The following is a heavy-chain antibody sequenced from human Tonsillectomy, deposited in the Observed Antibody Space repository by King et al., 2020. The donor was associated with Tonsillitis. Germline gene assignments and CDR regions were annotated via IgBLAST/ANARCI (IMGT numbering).Heavy chain of an antibody. V-gene: IGHV1-2*02. CDR1: GYSFTGYY. Sequence: QLVQSGAEVKKPGASVKVSCKASGYSFTGYYMHWVRQAPGQGLEWMGWINPNSGGTYYAQNFRGRVTMTRDTSISTAYMEMSRLRSDDTAVYSCATLPSTVITHSDYWGQGALVTVSS. J-gene: IGHJ4*02. CDR2: INPNSGGT. CDR3: ATLPSTVITHSDY. D-gene: IGHD4-23*01.